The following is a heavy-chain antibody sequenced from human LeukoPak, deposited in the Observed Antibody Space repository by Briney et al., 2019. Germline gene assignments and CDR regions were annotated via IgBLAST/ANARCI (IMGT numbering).Heavy chain of an antibody. J-gene: IGHJ4*02. CDR2: ISNSRNTI. CDR3: ARDGFDFWSGYPTTVDY. V-gene: IGHV3-48*02. CDR1: GFTFSRVS. Sequence: GGALRLSCADSGFTFSRVSMNWVRQAPGKGGEWGSYISNSRNTIYYADSVKGRFTISRDNATNSLYLQINSLRDQDTAVYYCARDGFDFWSGYPTTVDYWGQGRLVTVSS. D-gene: IGHD3-3*01.